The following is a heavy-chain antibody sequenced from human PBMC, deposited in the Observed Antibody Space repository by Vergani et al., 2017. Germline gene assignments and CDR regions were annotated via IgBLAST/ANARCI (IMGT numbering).Heavy chain of an antibody. Sequence: QVQLQESGPGLVKPSQTLSLTCTVSGGSISRGGYYWSWIRQHPGKGLEWIGYIYYSGSTYYHPSLKSRVTISVDTSKNQFSLKLSSVTAADTAVYYCAALTIFGVAVPWYFDRWGRGTLVTVSS. CDR1: GGSISRGGYY. CDR3: AALTIFGVAVPWYFDR. J-gene: IGHJ2*01. V-gene: IGHV4-31*03. D-gene: IGHD3-3*01. CDR2: IYYSGST.